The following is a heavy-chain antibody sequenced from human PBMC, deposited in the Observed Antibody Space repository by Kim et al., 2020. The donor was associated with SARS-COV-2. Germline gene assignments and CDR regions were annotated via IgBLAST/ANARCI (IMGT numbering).Heavy chain of an antibody. J-gene: IGHJ4*02. Sequence: SETLSLTCAVYGGSFSGYYWSWICQPPGKGLEWIGEINHSGSTNYNPSLKSRVTISVDTSKNQFSLRLSSVTAADTAVYYCARDGRGYSYGQLDYWGQGTLVTVSS. CDR3: ARDGRGYSYGQLDY. D-gene: IGHD5-18*01. V-gene: IGHV4-34*01. CDR2: INHSGST. CDR1: GGSFSGYY.